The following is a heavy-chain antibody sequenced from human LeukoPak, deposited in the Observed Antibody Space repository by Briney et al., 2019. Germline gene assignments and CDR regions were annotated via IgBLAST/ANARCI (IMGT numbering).Heavy chain of an antibody. V-gene: IGHV4-34*01. J-gene: IGHJ4*02. CDR3: ARVPAYYGSGSYWFDY. Sequence: SETLSLTCAVYGGSFSGYYWSWIRQPPGKGLEWIGEINQSGSTNYNPSLKSRVTISVDTSKNQFSLKLSSATAADTAVYYCARVPAYYGSGSYWFDYWGQGTLVTVSS. CDR2: INQSGST. D-gene: IGHD3-10*01. CDR1: GGSFSGYY.